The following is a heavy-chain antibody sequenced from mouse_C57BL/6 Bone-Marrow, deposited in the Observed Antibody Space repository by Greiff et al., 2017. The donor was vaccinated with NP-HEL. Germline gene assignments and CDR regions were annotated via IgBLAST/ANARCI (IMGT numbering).Heavy chain of an antibody. CDR1: GYTFTSYW. V-gene: IGHV1-64*01. CDR2: IHPTSGST. D-gene: IGHD6-1*01. Sequence: QVQLQQPGAELVKPGASVKLSCKASGYTFTSYWMHWVKQRPGQGLEWIGMIHPTSGSTNYNEKFKSKATLTVDKSSSTAYMQLSSLTSEDSAVYYCAKALYYYAMDYWGQGTSVTVSS. J-gene: IGHJ4*01. CDR3: AKALYYYAMDY.